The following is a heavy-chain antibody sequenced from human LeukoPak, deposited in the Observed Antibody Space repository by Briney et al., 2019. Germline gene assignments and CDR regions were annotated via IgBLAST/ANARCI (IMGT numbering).Heavy chain of an antibody. CDR1: GGTFSSYA. D-gene: IGHD3-16*02. CDR2: IIPIFGTA. Sequence: GASVKVSCKASGGTFSSYAISWVRQAPRQGLEWMGGIIPIFGTANYAQKFQGRVTITADESTSTACMELSSLRSEDTAVYYCARRGYDYVWGSYRAPDYWGQGTLVTVSS. J-gene: IGHJ4*02. CDR3: ARRGYDYVWGSYRAPDY. V-gene: IGHV1-69*13.